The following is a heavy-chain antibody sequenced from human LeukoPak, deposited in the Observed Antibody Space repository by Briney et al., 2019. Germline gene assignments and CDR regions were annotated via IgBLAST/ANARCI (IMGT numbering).Heavy chain of an antibody. CDR3: AREEVTVRSPRYFDY. Sequence: SETLSLTCTVSGGSISSYYWSWIRQPPGKGLEWIGYIYYSGSTNYNPSLKSRVTISVDTSKNQFSLKLSSVTAADTAVYYCAREEVTVRSPRYFDYWGQGTLVTVSS. V-gene: IGHV4-59*12. CDR1: GGSISSYY. D-gene: IGHD4-17*01. CDR2: IYYSGST. J-gene: IGHJ4*02.